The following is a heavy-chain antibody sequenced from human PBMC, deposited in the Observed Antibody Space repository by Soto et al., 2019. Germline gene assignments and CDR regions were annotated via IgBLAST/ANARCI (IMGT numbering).Heavy chain of an antibody. D-gene: IGHD4-17*01. CDR2: INHSGST. CDR1: GGSFSGYY. CDR3: ARAHDGDLNWFDP. Sequence: QVQLQQWGAGLLKPSETLSLTCAVYGGSFSGYYWSWIRQPPGKGLEWIGEINHSGSTNYNPSLMSRVTIPVDTAKNQFSLKLSSVTAADTAVYYCARAHDGDLNWFDPWGQGTLVTVSS. V-gene: IGHV4-34*01. J-gene: IGHJ5*02.